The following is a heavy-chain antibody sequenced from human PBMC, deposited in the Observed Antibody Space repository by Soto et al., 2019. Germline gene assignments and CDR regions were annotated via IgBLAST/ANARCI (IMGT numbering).Heavy chain of an antibody. CDR3: ARRQYSSSPYWFDP. CDR1: GYTFTSYY. CDR2: INPSGGST. Sequence: ASVKVSCKASGYTFTSYYMHWVRQAPGQGLEWMGIINPSGGSTSYAQKFQGRVTMTRDKSISTAYLQWSSLKASDTAMYYCARRQYSSSPYWFDPWGQGTLVTVSS. J-gene: IGHJ5*02. D-gene: IGHD6-6*01. V-gene: IGHV1-46*01.